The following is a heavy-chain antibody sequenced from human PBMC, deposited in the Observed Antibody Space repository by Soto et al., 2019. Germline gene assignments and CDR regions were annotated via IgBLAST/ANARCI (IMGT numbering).Heavy chain of an antibody. D-gene: IGHD3-22*01. CDR2: IYYSGST. Sequence: PSETLSLTCTVSDGSISSSSYYWGWIRQPPGKGLEWIGSIYYSGSTYYNPSLKSRLTISVDRSKNQFSLKLSSVTTADTAVYDCAGSGYYPNYFDYWGQGTLVTVSS. V-gene: IGHV4-39*07. CDR3: AGSGYYPNYFDY. CDR1: DGSISSSSYY. J-gene: IGHJ4*02.